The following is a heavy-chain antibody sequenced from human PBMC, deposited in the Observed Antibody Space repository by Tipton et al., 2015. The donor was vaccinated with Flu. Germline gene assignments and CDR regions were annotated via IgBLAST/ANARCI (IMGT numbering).Heavy chain of an antibody. CDR1: DDSISSGRYY. CDR2: LYYSGST. Sequence: TLSLTCTVSDDSISSGRYYWGWIRQPPGKGLEWIANLYYSGSTYYNPSLKSRVTISMDTSKSHFFLRLTSVTAAVTAVYYCARGAGGFGDIPLAFDIWGHGTMFTVSS. D-gene: IGHD2-21*01. J-gene: IGHJ3*02. CDR3: ARGAGGFGDIPLAFDI. V-gene: IGHV4-39*07.